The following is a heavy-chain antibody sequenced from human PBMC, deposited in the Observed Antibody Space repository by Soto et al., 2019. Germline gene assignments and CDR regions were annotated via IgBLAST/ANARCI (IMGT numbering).Heavy chain of an antibody. V-gene: IGHV1-18*01. Sequence: GASVKVSCKASGYTFTSYGISWVRQAPGQGLEWMGWINAYNGNTKYAQNLQGRVTMTTDTSTSTAYMELRSLRSDDTAVYYCARGGHVVVVTAAFDYWGQGTLVTVSS. CDR1: GYTFTSYG. CDR3: ARGGHVVVVTAAFDY. CDR2: INAYNGNT. J-gene: IGHJ4*02. D-gene: IGHD2-21*02.